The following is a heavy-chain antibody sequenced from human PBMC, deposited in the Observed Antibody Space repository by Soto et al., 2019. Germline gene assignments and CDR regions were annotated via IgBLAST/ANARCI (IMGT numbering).Heavy chain of an antibody. V-gene: IGHV1-69*04. D-gene: IGHD2-15*01. J-gene: IGHJ4*02. CDR3: AREGNVGYCSGGSCYGYHY. Sequence: ASVKVSCKASGGTFSSYTISWVRQAPGQGLEWMGRIIPILGIANYAQKFQGRVTITADKSTSTAYMELSSLRSEDTAVYYCAREGNVGYCSGGSCYGYHYWGQGTLVTVSS. CDR2: IIPILGIA. CDR1: GGTFSSYT.